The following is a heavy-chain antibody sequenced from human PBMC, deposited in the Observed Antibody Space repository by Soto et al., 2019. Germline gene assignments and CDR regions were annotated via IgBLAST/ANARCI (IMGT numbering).Heavy chain of an antibody. Sequence: PSETLSLTCSVSGGSVSSDAYYWSWIRQPPGKTLEWIGFILSGGGTSTNPSLRSRLGISVDTSRNQFSLRLTSVTASDTGVYFCAKGFSSGWYVDSWGRGTLVTVS. CDR1: GGSVSSDAYY. CDR3: AKGFSSGWYVDS. V-gene: IGHV4-61*08. D-gene: IGHD6-19*01. CDR2: ILSGGGT. J-gene: IGHJ4*02.